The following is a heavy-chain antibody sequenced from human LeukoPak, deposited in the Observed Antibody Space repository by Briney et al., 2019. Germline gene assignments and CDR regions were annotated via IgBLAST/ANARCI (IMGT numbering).Heavy chain of an antibody. CDR2: IYTNGST. V-gene: IGHV4-4*07. D-gene: IGHD3-10*01. J-gene: IGHJ5*02. Sequence: SETLSLTCTVSGDSLSSFYWSWIRQPAGRGLEWIGRIYTNGSTNYNPSLKGRVTMSVDTSKNQFSLKLSSVTAADTAVYYCARDDYYGSGSYLDPWGQGTLVTVSS. CDR1: GDSLSSFY. CDR3: ARDDYYGSGSYLDP.